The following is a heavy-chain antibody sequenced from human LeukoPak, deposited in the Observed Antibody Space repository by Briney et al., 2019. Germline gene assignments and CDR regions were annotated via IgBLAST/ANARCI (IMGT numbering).Heavy chain of an antibody. CDR3: ARDHSSSTFDP. V-gene: IGHV3-53*01. D-gene: IGHD6-6*01. CDR2: IYSGGST. Sequence: PGGSLRLSCAASGFTVSSNHMSWVRQAPGKGLEWVSVIYSGGSTYYADSVKGRFTISRDNSKNTLYLQMNSLRAEDTAVYYCARDHSSSTFDPWGQGTLVTVSS. J-gene: IGHJ5*02. CDR1: GFTVSSNH.